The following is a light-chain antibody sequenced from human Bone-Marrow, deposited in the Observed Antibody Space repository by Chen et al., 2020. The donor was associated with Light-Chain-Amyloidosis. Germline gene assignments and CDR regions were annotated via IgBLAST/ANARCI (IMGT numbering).Light chain of an antibody. CDR1: QSVYTI. CDR3: QHYNNWPFT. Sequence: TQSPGTLSLSPGETATLSCRTSQSVYTILAWYQHKPGQAPRLLIYDASTRAAGIPGRFSGSRSGVDFTLTISNIQSEDSAVYYCQHYNNWPFTFGPGTTVNIK. J-gene: IGKJ3*01. V-gene: IGKV3-15*01. CDR2: DAS.